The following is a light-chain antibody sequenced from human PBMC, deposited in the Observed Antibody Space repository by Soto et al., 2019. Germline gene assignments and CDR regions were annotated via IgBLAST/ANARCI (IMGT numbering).Light chain of an antibody. J-gene: IGKJ1*01. CDR3: QQYENWPPWT. CDR1: QRVRTN. CDR2: GAS. V-gene: IGKV3-15*01. Sequence: EIVMTQSPATLSVSPGERATLSCRASQRVRTNLAWYQQKPGQGPRLLIYGASTRATGIPARFSGSGSGTEFTLTISSLQSEDFAVYYCQQYENWPPWTFGQGTKVEFK.